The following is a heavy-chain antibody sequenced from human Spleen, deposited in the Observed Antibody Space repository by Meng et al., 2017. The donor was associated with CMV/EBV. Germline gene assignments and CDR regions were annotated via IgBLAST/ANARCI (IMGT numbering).Heavy chain of an antibody. CDR1: GFTFGGYA. D-gene: IGHD2-15*01. CDR2: ISSKTYGETI. J-gene: IGHJ6*02. V-gene: IGHV3-49*04. CDR3: VRETATRPPYYYYGMDV. Sequence: GESLKISCTTSGFTFGGYAMSWVRQAPGKGLEWVAFISSKTYGETIEYAASVKGRFTISRDDSKSIAYLQMNILKTEDTAVYYCVRETATRPPYYYYGMDVWGQGTTVTVSS.